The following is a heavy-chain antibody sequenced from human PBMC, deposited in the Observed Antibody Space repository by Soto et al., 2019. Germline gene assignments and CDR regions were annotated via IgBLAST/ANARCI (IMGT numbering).Heavy chain of an antibody. CDR2: ISSSGSTI. CDR3: ARHQPLPPSSSWYRYYYYRMDV. Sequence: GGSLRLSCAASGFTFSDYYMSWIRQAPGKXLEWVSYISSSGSTIYYADSVKGRFTISRDNAKNSLYLQMNSLRAEDTAVYYCARHQPLPPSSSWYRYYYYRMDVWGQGTTVTVSS. CDR1: GFTFSDYY. J-gene: IGHJ6*02. V-gene: IGHV3-11*01. D-gene: IGHD6-13*01.